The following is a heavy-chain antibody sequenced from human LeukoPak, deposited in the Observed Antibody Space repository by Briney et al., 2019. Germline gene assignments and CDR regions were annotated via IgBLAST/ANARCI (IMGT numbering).Heavy chain of an antibody. J-gene: IGHJ4*02. V-gene: IGHV3-66*01. CDR2: IHSGDTT. CDR1: GFPVSTNY. CDR3: ASILRSSSGYYFDY. Sequence: GGSLTLSCAASGFPVSTNYMSWVRQAPGKGREWVSVIHSGDTTCHADSVRGKFTIPRDNPKNTLYLQMNSLRAEDTAVYYCASILRSSSGYYFDYWGQGTLVTVSS. D-gene: IGHD3-10*01.